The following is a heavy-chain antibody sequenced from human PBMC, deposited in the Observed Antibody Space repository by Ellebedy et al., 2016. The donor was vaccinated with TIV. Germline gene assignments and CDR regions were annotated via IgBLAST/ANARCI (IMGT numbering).Heavy chain of an antibody. CDR2: ISSGGSTM. J-gene: IGHJ3*02. CDR3: ARDRTGVLDI. CDR1: GFTFSDYY. Sequence: PGGSLRLSCAASGFTFSDYYMSWIRQAPGKGLEWVSYISSGGSTMKYADSAKGRFTISRDNADNSLYLQMNSLRADDTAVYYCARDRTGVLDIWGQGTMVTVSS. V-gene: IGHV3-11*04. D-gene: IGHD3-10*01.